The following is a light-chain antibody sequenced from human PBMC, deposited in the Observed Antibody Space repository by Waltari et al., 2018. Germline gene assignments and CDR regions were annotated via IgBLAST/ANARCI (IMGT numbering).Light chain of an antibody. CDR1: QGISNS. CDR3: QQYYSTPPKT. J-gene: IGKJ1*01. CDR2: AAS. V-gene: IGKV1-NL1*01. Sequence: DIQMTQSPSSLSASVGDRVTITCRASQGISNSLAWYQQKPGKAPKLLLYAASRLESGVPSRFSGSGSGTDYTLTISSLQPEDFATYYCQQYYSTPPKTFGQGTKVGIK.